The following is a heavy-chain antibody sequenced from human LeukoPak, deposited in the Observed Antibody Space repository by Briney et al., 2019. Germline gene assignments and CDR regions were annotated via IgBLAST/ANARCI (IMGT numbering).Heavy chain of an antibody. Sequence: GGSLRLSCAASGFTFSSYWMSWVRQAPGKGLEWVANIKQDGSEKYYVDSVKGRFTISRDNAKNSLYLQMNSLRAEDTAEYYCARQVDYSNYGFDYWGQGTLVTVSS. J-gene: IGHJ4*02. D-gene: IGHD4-11*01. V-gene: IGHV3-7*01. CDR3: ARQVDYSNYGFDY. CDR1: GFTFSSYW. CDR2: IKQDGSEK.